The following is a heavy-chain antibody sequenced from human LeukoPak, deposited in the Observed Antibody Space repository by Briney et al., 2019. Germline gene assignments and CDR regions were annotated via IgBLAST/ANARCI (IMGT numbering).Heavy chain of an antibody. CDR1: GVSFTSHY. V-gene: IGHV4-59*11. CDR2: ISYTGST. Sequence: SETLSLTCTVSGVSFTSHYWTWIRQSPGTGLEWIGYISYTGSTNYNPSLKSRVTISKDMSKNQFSLKLTSVTAADTAVYYCARAPDAYDILTGYYPYYLDYWGQGTLVTVSS. J-gene: IGHJ4*02. CDR3: ARAPDAYDILTGYYPYYLDY. D-gene: IGHD3-9*01.